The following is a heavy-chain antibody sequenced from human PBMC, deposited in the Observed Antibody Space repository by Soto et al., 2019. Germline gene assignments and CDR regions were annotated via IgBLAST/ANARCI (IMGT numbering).Heavy chain of an antibody. J-gene: IGHJ4*02. Sequence: QITLKESGPSLVKPTQTLTLTCTFSGFSLSTRGAGVGWIRHPPGKALEWLALIYLDDAEGYTPSLTSRLTITKDTSKHQVVLTMTNIDPVDTATYYCAHRPRGYSYHFDSWGQGTLVSVSS. D-gene: IGHD5-18*01. CDR2: IYLDDAE. CDR3: AHRPRGYSYHFDS. CDR1: GFSLSTRGAG. V-gene: IGHV2-5*02.